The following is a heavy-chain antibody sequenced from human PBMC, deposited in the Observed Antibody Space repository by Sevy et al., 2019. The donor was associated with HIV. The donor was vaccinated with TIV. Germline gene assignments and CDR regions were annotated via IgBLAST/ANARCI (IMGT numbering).Heavy chain of an antibody. V-gene: IGHV3-33*01. D-gene: IGHD4-17*01. CDR3: ARDLEFYDYGDYGPAFMPDY. Sequence: GGSLRLSCAASGFTFSTYGMHWVRQAPGKGLEWVAVIWFDGSNTYYADYVKGRFTISRDIAKNTLHLHMNSLRAEDTAVYYCARDLEFYDYGDYGPAFMPDYWGQGTLVTVSS. CDR1: GFTFSTYG. CDR2: IWFDGSNT. J-gene: IGHJ4*02.